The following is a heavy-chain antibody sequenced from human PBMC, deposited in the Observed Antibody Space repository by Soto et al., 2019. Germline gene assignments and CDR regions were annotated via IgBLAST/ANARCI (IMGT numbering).Heavy chain of an antibody. V-gene: IGHV3-33*01. CDR2: IWYDGSNK. Sequence: QVQLVESGGGVVQPGRSLRLSCAASGFTFSSYGMHWVRQAPGKGLEWVAVIWYDGSNKYYADSVKGRFTISRDNSKNXLYLQMNSLRAEDTAVYYCARDSGAYCGGDCYLDYWGQGTLVTVSS. D-gene: IGHD2-21*02. CDR3: ARDSGAYCGGDCYLDY. J-gene: IGHJ4*02. CDR1: GFTFSSYG.